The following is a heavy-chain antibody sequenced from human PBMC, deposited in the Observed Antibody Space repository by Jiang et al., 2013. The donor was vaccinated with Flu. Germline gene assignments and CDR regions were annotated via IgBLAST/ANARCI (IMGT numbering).Heavy chain of an antibody. V-gene: IGHV4-30-4*07. CDR2: GST. J-gene: IGHJ4*02. CDR3: ARESPPNTVTTGNDY. Sequence: GSTYYNPSLKSRVTISVDTSKNQFSLKLSSVTAADTAVYYCARESPPNTVTTGNDYWGQGTLVTVSS. D-gene: IGHD4-17*01.